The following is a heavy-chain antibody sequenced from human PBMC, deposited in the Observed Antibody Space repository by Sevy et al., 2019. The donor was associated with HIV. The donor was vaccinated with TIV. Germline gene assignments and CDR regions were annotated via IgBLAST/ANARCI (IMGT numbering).Heavy chain of an antibody. CDR3: ARDRASGSYYVY. D-gene: IGHD1-26*01. J-gene: IGHJ4*02. Sequence: ASVNVSCKASGYTFTSYGISWVRQAPGQGLEWMGWISAYNGNTNYAQKLQGRVTMTTDTSTSTAYMELRSLRSDDTAVYYCARDRASGSYYVYWGQGTLVTVSS. CDR2: ISAYNGNT. V-gene: IGHV1-18*01. CDR1: GYTFTSYG.